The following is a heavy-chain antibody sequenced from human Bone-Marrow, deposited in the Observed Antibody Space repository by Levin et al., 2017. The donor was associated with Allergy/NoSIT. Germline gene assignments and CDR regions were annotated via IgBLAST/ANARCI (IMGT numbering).Heavy chain of an antibody. CDR3: ARLCGGYATGGTLDY. J-gene: IGHJ4*02. CDR2: VSPYSADT. Sequence: GESLKISCKASGYTFTNFGFCWLRQAPGQGLEWMGWVSPYSADTNYAPMFQGRVTMTTETSSNTAYMQLRSLRSADTAVYYCARLCGGYATGGTLDYWGQGSRVTVSS. V-gene: IGHV1-18*01. D-gene: IGHD3-10*02. CDR1: GYTFTNFG.